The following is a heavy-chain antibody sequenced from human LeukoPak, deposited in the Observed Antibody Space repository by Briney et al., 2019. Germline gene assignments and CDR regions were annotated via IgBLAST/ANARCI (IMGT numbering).Heavy chain of an antibody. V-gene: IGHV1-2*02. CDR3: ARDLGGSYYQNWFDP. Sequence: ASVKVSCKASGYTFTGYYMHWVRQAPGQGLEWMGWINPNSGGTNYAQKFQGRVTMTRDTSISTAYMELSRLRSDDTAVYYCARDLGGSYYQNWFDPWGQGTLVTVSS. D-gene: IGHD1-26*01. CDR2: INPNSGGT. J-gene: IGHJ5*02. CDR1: GYTFTGYY.